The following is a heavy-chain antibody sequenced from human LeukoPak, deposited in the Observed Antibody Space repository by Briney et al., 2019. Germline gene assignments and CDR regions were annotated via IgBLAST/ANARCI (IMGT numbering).Heavy chain of an antibody. Sequence: GGSLRLSCSSSGFVFSDHWMNWFRQAPGKGPEWVANINLGGIAKLYVDSVRGRCTISRDNPKNSLYLQLHSLRSKVTSVYYCPACGLQNYWGQATLVTVSS. D-gene: IGHD3/OR15-3a*01. CDR2: INLGGIAK. J-gene: IGHJ4*02. CDR3: PACGLQNY. CDR1: GFVFSDHW. V-gene: IGHV3-7*01.